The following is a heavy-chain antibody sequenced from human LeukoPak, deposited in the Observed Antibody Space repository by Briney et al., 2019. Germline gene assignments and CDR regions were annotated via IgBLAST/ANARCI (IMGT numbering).Heavy chain of an antibody. J-gene: IGHJ6*04. V-gene: IGHV3-64*02. CDR2: ASYNGNGK. CDR3: AELGITMIGGV. Sequence: GGSLRLSCAASGFTFSDYAMHWVRQAPGKELKYVSAASYNGNGKHYADSVKGRFTISRDNSQSTLNLQMDNLRAEDTAVYYCAELGITMIGGVWGKGTTVTISS. CDR1: GFTFSDYA. D-gene: IGHD3-10*02.